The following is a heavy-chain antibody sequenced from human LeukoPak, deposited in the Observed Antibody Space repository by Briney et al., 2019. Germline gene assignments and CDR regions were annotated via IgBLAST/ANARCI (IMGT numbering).Heavy chain of an antibody. V-gene: IGHV3-21*01. CDR1: GFTFSSYS. J-gene: IGHJ4*02. CDR3: AREVVTYSGSYYSDY. CDR2: ISSSSSYI. D-gene: IGHD1-26*01. Sequence: GGSLRLTCAASGFTFSSYSMNWVRQAPGKGLEWVSSISSSSSYIYYADSVKGRFTISRDNAKNSLYLQMNSLRAEDTAVYYCAREVVTYSGSYYSDYWGQGTLVTVS.